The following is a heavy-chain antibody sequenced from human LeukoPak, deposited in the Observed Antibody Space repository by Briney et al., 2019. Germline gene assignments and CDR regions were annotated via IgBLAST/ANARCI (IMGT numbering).Heavy chain of an antibody. V-gene: IGHV4-59*04. CDR3: ASDGYHDY. CDR1: GGSISSYY. J-gene: IGHJ4*02. CDR2: IYYRGST. Sequence: SETLSLTCTVSGGSISSYYWSWIRQPAGKGLEWIGSIYYRGSTYYNPSLQSRVTISVDTSKNQFSLKLSSVTAADTAVYYCASDGYHDYWGQGTLVTVSS. D-gene: IGHD2-2*01.